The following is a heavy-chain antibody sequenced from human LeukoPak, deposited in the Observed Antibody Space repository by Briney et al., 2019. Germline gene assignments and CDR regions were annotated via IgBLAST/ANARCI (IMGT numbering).Heavy chain of an antibody. CDR1: GGSISSGGYY. CDR3: ARVRNYGPSLAFDI. CDR2: IYYSGST. D-gene: IGHD4-11*01. Sequence: PSETLSLTCTVSGGSISSGGYYWSWIRQHPGKGLEWIGYIYYSGSTYYNPSLKSRVTISVDTSKNQFSLKLSSVTAADTAVYYCARVRNYGPSLAFDIWGQGTMVTVSS. J-gene: IGHJ3*02. V-gene: IGHV4-31*03.